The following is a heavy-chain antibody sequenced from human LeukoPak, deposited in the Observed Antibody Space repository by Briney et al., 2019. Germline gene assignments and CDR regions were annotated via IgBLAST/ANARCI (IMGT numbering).Heavy chain of an antibody. CDR2: INPNSGGT. V-gene: IGHV1-2*02. CDR3: ARVGSSAWWTEY. J-gene: IGHJ4*02. Sequence: GASVKVSCKASGYTFTGYYMHWVRQAPGQGLEWMGWINPNSGGTNYAEKFQGRVTMTSDTSLSTAYMELSRLKSDDTAVYYCARVGSSAWWTEYWGQGTLVTVSS. CDR1: GYTFTGYY. D-gene: IGHD6-19*01.